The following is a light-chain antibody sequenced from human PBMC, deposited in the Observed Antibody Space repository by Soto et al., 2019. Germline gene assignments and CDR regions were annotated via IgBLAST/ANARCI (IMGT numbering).Light chain of an antibody. CDR2: EAS. CDR1: QSIRSW. V-gene: IGKV1-5*01. Sequence: IQMTHSPSTLSPSVGDRVTITGRASQSIRSWLAWYQQKPGKAHNVLIHEASNLESGVPSRLSGSGSGTEFTLTISSLQPDDFANYYCEQYNSYHLTFGGGTKADIX. J-gene: IGKJ4*01. CDR3: EQYNSYHLT.